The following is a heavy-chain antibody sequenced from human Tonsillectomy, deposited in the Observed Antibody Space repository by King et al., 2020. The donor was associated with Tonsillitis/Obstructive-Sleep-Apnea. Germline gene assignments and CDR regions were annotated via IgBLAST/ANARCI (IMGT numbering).Heavy chain of an antibody. CDR2: IYYRGST. CDR1: GGSVSSGGYY. J-gene: IGHJ4*02. V-gene: IGHV4-61*08. D-gene: IGHD2-2*01. Sequence: QLQESGPGLVKPSETLSLTCTVSGGSVSSGGYYWSWIRPPPRKGLEWIGYIYYRGSTDYNPSLKSRVTISVHTSKNQFSLRLSSVTAADTAVYYCARDQTNCSTTACSDYFDYWGQGTLVTVSS. CDR3: ARDQTNCSTTACSDYFDY.